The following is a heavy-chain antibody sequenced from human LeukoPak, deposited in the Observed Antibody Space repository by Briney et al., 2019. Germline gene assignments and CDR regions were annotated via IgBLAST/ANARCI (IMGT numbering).Heavy chain of an antibody. V-gene: IGHV3-23*01. CDR3: AKELGVDYGLRY. D-gene: IGHD4-17*01. CDR1: GFTFINFG. J-gene: IGHJ4*02. Sequence: PGASLRLSCAASGFTFINFGMSSVRQAPGKGLEWVSVISGSGGSTYYADSVKGRFTISRDNSKNTLYLQMNSLRADDTAVYYCAKELGVDYGLRYWGQGTLVTVSS. CDR2: ISGSGGST.